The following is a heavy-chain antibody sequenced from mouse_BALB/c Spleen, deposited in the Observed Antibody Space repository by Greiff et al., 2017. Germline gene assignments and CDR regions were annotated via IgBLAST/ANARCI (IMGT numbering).Heavy chain of an antibody. V-gene: IGHV5-9-4*01. CDR2: ISSGGSYT. CDR3: ARRGRKDFYYAMDY. CDR1: GFTFSSYA. D-gene: IGHD3-3*01. J-gene: IGHJ4*01. Sequence: EVKLMESGGGLVKPGGSLKLSCAASGFTFSSYAMSWVRQSPEKRLEWVAEISSGGSYTYYPDTVTGRCTISRDNAKNTLYLEMSSLRSEDTAMYYCARRGRKDFYYAMDYWGQGTSVTVSS.